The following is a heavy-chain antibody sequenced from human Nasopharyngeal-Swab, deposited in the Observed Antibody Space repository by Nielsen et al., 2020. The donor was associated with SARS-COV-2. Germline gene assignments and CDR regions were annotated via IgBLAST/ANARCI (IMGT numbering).Heavy chain of an antibody. J-gene: IGHJ4*02. D-gene: IGHD3-22*01. CDR3: AKEVTMIVVVRGRGDY. V-gene: IGHV3-23*01. CDR1: GFTFSSYA. CDR2: ISGSGGNT. Sequence: GESLKISCAASGFTFSSYAMSWVRQAPGKGLEWVSAISGSGGNTYYADSVKGRFTISRDNSKNTLYLQMNSLRAEDTAVYYCAKEVTMIVVVRGRGDYWGQGTLVTVSS.